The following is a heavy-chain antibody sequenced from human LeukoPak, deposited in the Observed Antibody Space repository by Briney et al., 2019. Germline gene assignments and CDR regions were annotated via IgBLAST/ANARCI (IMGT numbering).Heavy chain of an antibody. J-gene: IGHJ4*02. CDR2: IYHSGTT. Sequence: SQTLSLTCTVSGGSISSGGYYWSWIRQPPGKGLEWIGYIYHSGTTYYNPSLKSRATIPVDRSKNQFSLKLSSVTAADTAIYYCATPDCSSTTCPGGFDYWGQGTLVTVSS. V-gene: IGHV4-30-2*01. CDR1: GGSISSGGYY. D-gene: IGHD2-2*01. CDR3: ATPDCSSTTCPGGFDY.